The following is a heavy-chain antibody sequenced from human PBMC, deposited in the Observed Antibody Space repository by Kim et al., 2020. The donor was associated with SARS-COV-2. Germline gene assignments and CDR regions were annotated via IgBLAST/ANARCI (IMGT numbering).Heavy chain of an antibody. CDR3: ARGRGISNYYYGMDV. V-gene: IGHV1-69*13. CDR2: IIHIFGTA. CDR1: GGTFSSYA. J-gene: IGHJ6*02. Sequence: SVKVSCKASGGTFSSYAISWVRQAPGQGLEWMGGIIHIFGTANYAQKFQGRVTSTADESTSTAYMELSSLRSEDTAVYYCARGRGISNYYYGMDVWGQGTTVTVSS.